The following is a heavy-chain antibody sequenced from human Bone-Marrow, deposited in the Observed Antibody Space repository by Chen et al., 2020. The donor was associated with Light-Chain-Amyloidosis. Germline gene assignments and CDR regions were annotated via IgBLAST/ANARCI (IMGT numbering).Heavy chain of an antibody. CDR3: ARERGDSFYDSSGYFDY. Sequence: QVQLVQSGAEVKKPGSSVKVSCKASGGTFSSYAISWVRQAPGQGLEWMGGIIPIFGTANYAQKCQGRVTITADESTSTAYMELSSLRSEDTAVYYCARERGDSFYDSSGYFDYWGQGTLVTVSS. CDR2: IIPIFGTA. V-gene: IGHV1-69*01. D-gene: IGHD3-22*01. J-gene: IGHJ4*02. CDR1: GGTFSSYA.